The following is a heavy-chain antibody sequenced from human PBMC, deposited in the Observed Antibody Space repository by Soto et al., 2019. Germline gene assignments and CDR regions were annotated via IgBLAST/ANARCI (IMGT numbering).Heavy chain of an antibody. D-gene: IGHD2-21*02. CDR3: ARPYCGVDCFIKTPGSFHL. J-gene: IGHJ4*03. CDR2: IYPGDSNT. Sequence: GESLKISCKGSGYSFTSYWIGWVCQMPGKGLEWMGIIYPGDSNTRYSPSFQGQVTISADKSINTAYLQWSSLKASDTAMYYCARPYCGVDCFIKTPGSFHLWGQGPLVTGSS. V-gene: IGHV5-51*01. CDR1: GYSFTSYW.